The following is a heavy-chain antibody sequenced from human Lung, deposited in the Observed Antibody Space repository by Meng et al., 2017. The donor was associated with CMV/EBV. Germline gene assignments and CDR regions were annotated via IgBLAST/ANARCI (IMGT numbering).Heavy chain of an antibody. V-gene: IGHV3-7*01. CDR2: IKEDGTKI. D-gene: IGHD1-26*01. CDR1: GFTFSKYW. J-gene: IGHJ4*02. CDR3: ATERPGGATALDY. Sequence: CAVSGFTFSKYWLSWVRQAPGKGLEWVDNIKEDGTKIYYVDSVKGRFTISRDNGKNSLYLQMNSLRAEDTAVYYCATERPGGATALDYWGQGTLVTVSS.